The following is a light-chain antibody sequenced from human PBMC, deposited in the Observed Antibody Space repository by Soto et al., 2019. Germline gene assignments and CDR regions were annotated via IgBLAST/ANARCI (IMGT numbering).Light chain of an antibody. V-gene: IGLV2-8*01. CDR1: SSDIGGYNF. Sequence: QSALTQPPSASGSPGQSVTISCTGTSSDIGGYNFVSWYQQHSGKAPKLMIYEVSKRPSGVPDRFSGSKSGITASLTVSGLQAEDEADYYCSSYAGSNNPGVFGTGTKVTVL. CDR3: SSYAGSNNPGV. J-gene: IGLJ1*01. CDR2: EVS.